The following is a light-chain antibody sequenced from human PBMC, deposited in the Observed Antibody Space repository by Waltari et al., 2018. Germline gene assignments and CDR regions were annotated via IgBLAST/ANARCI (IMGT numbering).Light chain of an antibody. J-gene: IGLJ2*01. Sequence: SSELTQDPAVSVAMGQTVRLTCHGDNLRSYYASRYQQRPGQAPRLVMYDKNNRPSGVPDRFSGSSSHNTASLTITGAQAEDEASYYCHSRDASGVGGSFGGGTKLTVL. V-gene: IGLV3-19*01. CDR2: DKN. CDR3: HSRDASGVGGS. CDR1: NLRSYY.